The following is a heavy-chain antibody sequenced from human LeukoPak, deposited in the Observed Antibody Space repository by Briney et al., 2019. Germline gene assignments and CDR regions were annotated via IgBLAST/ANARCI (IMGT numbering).Heavy chain of an antibody. V-gene: IGHV4-59*01. Sequence: PSETLSLTCSVSGGSISSYYWSWIRQPPGKGLEWIGSIHYSGSTNYNPSLKSRVTISVDTSKNQFSLKLSSVTAADTAVYYCARSAAQRIRYFDYWGQGTLVTVSS. D-gene: IGHD2-15*01. CDR3: ARSAAQRIRYFDY. CDR1: GGSISSYY. J-gene: IGHJ4*02. CDR2: IHYSGST.